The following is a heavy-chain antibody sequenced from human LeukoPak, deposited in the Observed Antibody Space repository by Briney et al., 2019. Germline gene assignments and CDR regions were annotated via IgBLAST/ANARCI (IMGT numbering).Heavy chain of an antibody. CDR1: GYTFSNYS. Sequence: ASVKVSCKASGYTFSNYSFSWVRQAPGQGLEWMGWISAYNGNTNYAQKLQGRVTMTRDTSTSTAYLELRSLRSDDTAVYYCAGVLTGYYRADYWGQGTLVTVSS. V-gene: IGHV1-18*01. D-gene: IGHD3-9*01. CDR3: AGVLTGYYRADY. J-gene: IGHJ4*02. CDR2: ISAYNGNT.